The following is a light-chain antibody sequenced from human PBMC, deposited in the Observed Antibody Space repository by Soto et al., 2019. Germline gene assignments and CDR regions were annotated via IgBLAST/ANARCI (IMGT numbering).Light chain of an antibody. CDR1: QSIDRW. Sequence: DIEITQSPSTLSASVGYRFTITCRASQSIDRWLAWYHQKPGKDPKVLIWDATTLHRGVPSRFSGSRSGTEFTLTISSLQTDDFSTYYCQQYHSSWTFGQGNTGDI. V-gene: IGKV1-5*01. J-gene: IGKJ1*01. CDR2: DAT. CDR3: QQYHSSWT.